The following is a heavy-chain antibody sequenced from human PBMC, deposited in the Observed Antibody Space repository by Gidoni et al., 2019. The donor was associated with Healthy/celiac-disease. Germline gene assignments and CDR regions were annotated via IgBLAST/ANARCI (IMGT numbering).Heavy chain of an antibody. D-gene: IGHD5-12*01. CDR1: GGTFSSYA. CDR3: ARGQGRGYDYAEDMDV. Sequence: QVQLVQSGAEVTKPGSSVKVSCKASGGTFSSYAISWVRQAPGQGLEWMGGIIPIFGTANYAQKFQGRVTITADESTSTAYMELSSLRPEDTAVYYCARGQGRGYDYAEDMDVWGQGTTVTVSS. J-gene: IGHJ6*02. V-gene: IGHV1-69*01. CDR2: IIPIFGTA.